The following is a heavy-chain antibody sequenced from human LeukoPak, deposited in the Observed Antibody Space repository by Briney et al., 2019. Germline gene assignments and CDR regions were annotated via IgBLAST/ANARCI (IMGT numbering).Heavy chain of an antibody. CDR3: VRDLSGTYSFDY. CDR1: GFTFNNYA. D-gene: IGHD1-26*01. V-gene: IGHV3-23*01. Sequence: PGGSLRLSCAASGFTFNNYAMSWVRQAPGKGLEWVSTLSDSGGKTYYADSVKGRFTISRDDSSNTQYLQMSSLRAEDTAVYYCVRDLSGTYSFDYWGQGTLVTVSS. CDR2: LSDSGGKT. J-gene: IGHJ4*02.